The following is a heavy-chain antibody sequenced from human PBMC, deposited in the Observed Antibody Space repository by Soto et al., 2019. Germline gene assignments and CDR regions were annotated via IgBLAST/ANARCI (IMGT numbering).Heavy chain of an antibody. Sequence: QVQLQESGPGLVKPSQTLSLTCTVSGGSISSGGYYWSWIRQHPGKGLEWIGYIYYSGSTYYNPSLKSRVTISVDTSKNQFSLKLSSVHAADTAVYYCARARWFGELTWFDPWGQGTLVTVSS. J-gene: IGHJ5*02. D-gene: IGHD3-10*01. CDR3: ARARWFGELTWFDP. CDR2: IYYSGST. V-gene: IGHV4-31*03. CDR1: GGSISSGGYY.